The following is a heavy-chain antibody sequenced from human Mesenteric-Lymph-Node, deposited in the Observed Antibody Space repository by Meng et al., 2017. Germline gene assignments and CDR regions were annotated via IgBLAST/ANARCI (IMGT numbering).Heavy chain of an antibody. CDR1: GYIFTSAW. D-gene: IGHD6-19*01. V-gene: IGHV1-46*01. Sequence: QVQLVQSGAEVKKPGASVTVSCKASGYIFTSAWMHWVRQAPGQGLEWMAVINPNSGFTVYAQKFQGRITVTRDTSTSTFYLDVTSLRSDDSAEYFCARDHSDSSGWWFDPWGQGTLVTVSS. CDR3: ARDHSDSSGWWFDP. CDR2: INPNSGFT. J-gene: IGHJ5*02.